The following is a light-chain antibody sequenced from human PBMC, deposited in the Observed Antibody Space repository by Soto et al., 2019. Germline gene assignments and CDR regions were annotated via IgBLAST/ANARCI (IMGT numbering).Light chain of an antibody. Sequence: EIVLTQSPGTLSLSPGERATLSCRASQSVSSSYLAWYQQKSGQAPRLLIYGASSRATGIPDRFSGSGSGTDFTLTISRLEPEDFAVYYCQHRSAWPLTFGGGTKVEIK. CDR2: GAS. CDR3: QHRSAWPLT. CDR1: QSVSSSY. J-gene: IGKJ4*01. V-gene: IGKV3D-20*02.